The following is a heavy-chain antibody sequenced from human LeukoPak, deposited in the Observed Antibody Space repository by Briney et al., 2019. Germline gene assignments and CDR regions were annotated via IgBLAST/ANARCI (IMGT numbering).Heavy chain of an antibody. Sequence: ASVKVSCKVSGYTLTELSMHWVRQAPGKGLEWMGGFDPEDGETIYAQKFQGRVTMTEDTSTDTAYMELSSLRSEDTAVYYCATGTVYCSGGSCYSALGSLDYWGQGTLVTVSS. CDR2: FDPEDGET. CDR1: GYTLTELS. J-gene: IGHJ4*02. V-gene: IGHV1-24*01. D-gene: IGHD2-15*01. CDR3: ATGTVYCSGGSCYSALGSLDY.